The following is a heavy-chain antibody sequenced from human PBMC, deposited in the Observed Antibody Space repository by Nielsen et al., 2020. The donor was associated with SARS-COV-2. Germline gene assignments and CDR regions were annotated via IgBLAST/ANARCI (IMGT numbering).Heavy chain of an antibody. V-gene: IGHV3-30*04. Sequence: GGSLSLSCAASGFTFSNYAIHWVRQAPGKGLEWVAVISHDGSNEYYADSVKGRFTISRDNSKNTLYLQMNSLRAEDTAVYYCARDPFDYWGQGTLVTVSS. CDR3: ARDPFDY. CDR2: ISHDGSNE. CDR1: GFTFSNYA. J-gene: IGHJ4*02.